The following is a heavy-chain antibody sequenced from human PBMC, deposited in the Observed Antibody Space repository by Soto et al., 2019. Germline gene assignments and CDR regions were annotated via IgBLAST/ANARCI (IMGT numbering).Heavy chain of an antibody. Sequence: QVQLQQRGAGLLRPSETLALTCGVHGGSFSGHYWTWIRQPPGGGPEWIGDINHTGTTNYKPSLKTPVTISQDMSKNEVTLKVTSATAPDTTDYFCARGSYDSDGYYLPFDQWGQGNVVTVSS. CDR3: ARGSYDSDGYYLPFDQ. J-gene: IGHJ4*02. CDR1: GGSFSGHY. CDR2: INHTGTT. V-gene: IGHV4-34*02. D-gene: IGHD3-22*01.